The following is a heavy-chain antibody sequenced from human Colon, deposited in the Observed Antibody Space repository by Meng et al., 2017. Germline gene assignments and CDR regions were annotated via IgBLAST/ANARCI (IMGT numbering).Heavy chain of an antibody. V-gene: IGHV3-73*01. CDR1: GFTFSDSA. CDR2: IRNKANNYAT. D-gene: IGHD1-1*01. J-gene: IGHJ6*02. Sequence: GGSLRLSCAASGFTFSDSAMHWVRQASGKGLEWVGRIRNKANNYATAYGVSVKGRISIFRDDSRNTAYLQINGLKTEDTAVYYCAFGTTSFYFALDVWGQGTTVTGSS. CDR3: AFGTTSFYFALDV.